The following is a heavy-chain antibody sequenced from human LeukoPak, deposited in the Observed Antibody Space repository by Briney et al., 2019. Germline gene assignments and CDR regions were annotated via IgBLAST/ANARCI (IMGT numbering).Heavy chain of an antibody. CDR3: ARSSEGRYYYDSSGYSYYYYYMDV. Sequence: PSETLSLTCTVSGYSISSGYFRGWMRQPPGKGLEWIGLIYYSGSTNYNPSLKSRVTISVDTSKNQFSLKLSSVTAADTAVYYCARSSEGRYYYDSSGYSYYYYYMDVWGKGTTVTISS. J-gene: IGHJ6*03. CDR2: IYYSGST. CDR1: GYSISSGYF. V-gene: IGHV4-61*01. D-gene: IGHD3-22*01.